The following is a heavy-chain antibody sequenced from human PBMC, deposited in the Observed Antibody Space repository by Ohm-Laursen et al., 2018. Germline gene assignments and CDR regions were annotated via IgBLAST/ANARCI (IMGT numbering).Heavy chain of an antibody. D-gene: IGHD3-10*01. CDR3: ARLVSLEYYHGSGSPPGSDY. V-gene: IGHV4-34*01. Sequence: SGTLSLTWAVYGGSFSGYDWSWIRQPPGKGLEWIGEINHIGRTNYNPSLKSRLTISRDTSKNQFSLKLTSVTAADTAVYYCARLVSLEYYHGSGSPPGSDYWGQGTLVTVSS. CDR1: GGSFSGYD. J-gene: IGHJ4*02. CDR2: INHIGRT.